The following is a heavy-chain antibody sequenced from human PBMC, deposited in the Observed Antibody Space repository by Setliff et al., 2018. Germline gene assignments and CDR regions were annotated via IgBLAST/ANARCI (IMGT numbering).Heavy chain of an antibody. CDR2: ISGYNGNT. CDR1: GYTFISYG. CDR3: ATVVRGGTSRTSYYYYYMDV. Sequence: ASVKVSCKTSGYTFISYGLSWMRQAPGQGLEWMGWISGYNGNTEYAQNLQGRVTMTMDTSTSTAYMELRSLTSDDTAVYYCATVVRGGTSRTSYYYYYMDVWGKGTTVTVSS. D-gene: IGHD1-26*01. V-gene: IGHV1-18*01. J-gene: IGHJ6*03.